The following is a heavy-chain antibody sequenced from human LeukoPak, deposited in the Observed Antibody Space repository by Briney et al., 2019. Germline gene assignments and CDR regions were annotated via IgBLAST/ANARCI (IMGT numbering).Heavy chain of an antibody. CDR2: ISWNSGSI. V-gene: IGHV3-9*01. CDR3: AKGRGYSYGPRGFFDY. D-gene: IGHD5-18*01. Sequence: GRSLRLSCAASGFTFDDYAMHWVRQAPGKGLEWVSGISWNSGSIGYADSVKGRFTISRDNAKNSLYLQMNSLRAEDTALYYCAKGRGYSYGPRGFFDYWGQGTLVTVSS. J-gene: IGHJ4*02. CDR1: GFTFDDYA.